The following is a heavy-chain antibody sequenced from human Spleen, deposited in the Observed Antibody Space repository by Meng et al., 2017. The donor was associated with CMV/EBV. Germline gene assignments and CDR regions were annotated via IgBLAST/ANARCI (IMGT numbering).Heavy chain of an antibody. CDR2: ISSSSSYI. D-gene: IGHD6-13*01. V-gene: IGHV3-21*01. CDR3: ARCVGSSWEGWFDP. Sequence: GESLKISCAASGFTFSSYWMSWVRQAPGKGLEWVSSISSSSSYIYYADSVKGRFTISRDNAKNSLYLQMNSLRAEDTAVYYCARCVGSSWEGWFDPWGQGTLVTVSS. J-gene: IGHJ5*02. CDR1: GFTFSSYW.